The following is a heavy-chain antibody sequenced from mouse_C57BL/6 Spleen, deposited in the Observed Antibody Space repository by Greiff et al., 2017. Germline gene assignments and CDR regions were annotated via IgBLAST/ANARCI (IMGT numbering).Heavy chain of an antibody. CDR3: TGGLDY. D-gene: IGHD3-3*01. V-gene: IGHV1-15*01. J-gene: IGHJ2*01. Sequence: VKLLESGAELVRPGASVTLSCKASGYTFTDYEMHWVKQTPVHGLEWIAYIGPETGGTSYNQKFKGKAILTADKSSSTAYMELRSLTSEDSAVYYCTGGLDYWGQGTTLTVSS. CDR2: IGPETGGT. CDR1: GYTFTDYE.